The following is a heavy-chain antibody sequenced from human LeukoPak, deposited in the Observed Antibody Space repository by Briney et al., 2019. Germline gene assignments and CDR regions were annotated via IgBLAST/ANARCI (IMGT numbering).Heavy chain of an antibody. J-gene: IGHJ4*02. Sequence: GGSLRLSCAASGLTFSSYDLHWVRQAPGKGLEWVAVTSYDGVNKYYADSVKGRFTISRDNSKNTLYLQMNSLRPEDTAMYYCAKEQGVRGPPGDYWGQGTLVTVSS. CDR1: GLTFSSYD. CDR2: TSYDGVNK. CDR3: AKEQGVRGPPGDY. D-gene: IGHD3-10*01. V-gene: IGHV3-30*18.